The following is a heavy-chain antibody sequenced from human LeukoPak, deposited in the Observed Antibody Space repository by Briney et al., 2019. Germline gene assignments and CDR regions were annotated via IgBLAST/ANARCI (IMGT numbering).Heavy chain of an antibody. CDR3: ARDQSSSWYVAWFDP. V-gene: IGHV3-33*08. Sequence: GGSLRLSCAASGFTFSSYGMHWVRQAPGKGLEWVAVIWYDGSNKYYADSVKGRFTISRDNAKNTLYLQMNSLRVEDTAVYYCARDQSSSWYVAWFDPWGQGTLVTVSS. CDR1: GFTFSSYG. J-gene: IGHJ5*02. D-gene: IGHD6-13*01. CDR2: IWYDGSNK.